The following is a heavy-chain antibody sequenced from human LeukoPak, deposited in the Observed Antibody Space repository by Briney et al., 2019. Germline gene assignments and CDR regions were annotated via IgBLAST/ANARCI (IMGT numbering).Heavy chain of an antibody. J-gene: IGHJ4*02. D-gene: IGHD3-9*01. CDR3: AKDQGGRYYDILAGYYPENFFDY. CDR1: GFTFSNYA. V-gene: IGHV3-23*01. Sequence: PGGSLRLSCSASGFTFSNYAMSWVRQAPGKGLEWVSTISRTGGSAKYADSVKGRFTFSRDNSKDTLYLQMNGLRAEDTAVYYCAKDQGGRYYDILAGYYPENFFDYWGQGTLVTVSS. CDR2: ISRTGGSA.